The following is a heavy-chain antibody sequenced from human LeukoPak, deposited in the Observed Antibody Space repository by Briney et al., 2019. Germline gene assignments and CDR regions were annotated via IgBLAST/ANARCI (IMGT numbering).Heavy chain of an antibody. CDR2: ISGRGGST. CDR3: AKGYYDILTDYFHNWFNP. CDR1: GFTFSSYA. J-gene: IGHJ5*02. Sequence: QSGGSLRLSCAASGFTFSSYAMSWVRQAPGKGLEWVSTISGRGGSTFYADSVKGRFTISRDNSKNTLYLQMNSLRADDTAVYYCAKGYYDILTDYFHNWFNPWGQGTLVIVSS. D-gene: IGHD3-9*01. V-gene: IGHV3-23*01.